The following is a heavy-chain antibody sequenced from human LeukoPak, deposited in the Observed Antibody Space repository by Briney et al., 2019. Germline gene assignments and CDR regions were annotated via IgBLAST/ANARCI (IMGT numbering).Heavy chain of an antibody. V-gene: IGHV1-69*13. Sequence: SVKVSCKASGGTFISYAISWVRQAPGQGLEWMGGIIPIFGTANYAQKFQGRVTITADESTSTAYMELSSLRSEDTAVYYCARARVRFLEWTRRYYFDYWGQGTLVTVSS. CDR1: GGTFISYA. D-gene: IGHD3-3*01. J-gene: IGHJ4*02. CDR2: IIPIFGTA. CDR3: ARARVRFLEWTRRYYFDY.